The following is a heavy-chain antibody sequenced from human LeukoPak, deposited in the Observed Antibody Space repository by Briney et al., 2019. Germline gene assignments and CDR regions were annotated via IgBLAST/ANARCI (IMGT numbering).Heavy chain of an antibody. Sequence: SETLSLTCTVSGGSISSSSYYWGWIRQPPGKGLEWIGSIYYSGSTYYNPSLKSRVTISVDTSKNQFSLKLSSVTAADTAVYYCARDYKMVRAAFDIWGQGTMVTVSS. V-gene: IGHV4-39*07. J-gene: IGHJ3*02. D-gene: IGHD3-10*01. CDR3: ARDYKMVRAAFDI. CDR1: GGSISSSSYY. CDR2: IYYSGST.